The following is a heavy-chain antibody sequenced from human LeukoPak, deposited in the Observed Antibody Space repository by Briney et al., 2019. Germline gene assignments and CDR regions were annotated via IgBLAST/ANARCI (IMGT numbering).Heavy chain of an antibody. CDR3: ARAGEMATITAAFDI. D-gene: IGHD5-24*01. J-gene: IGHJ3*02. Sequence: ASVKVSCKASGYTFTSYYMHWVRQAPGQGLEWMGIINPSGGSTSYAQKFQGRVTMTRDMSTSTAYMELSSLRSEDTAVYYCARAGEMATITAAFDIWGQGTMVTVSS. CDR2: INPSGGST. CDR1: GYTFTSYY. V-gene: IGHV1-46*01.